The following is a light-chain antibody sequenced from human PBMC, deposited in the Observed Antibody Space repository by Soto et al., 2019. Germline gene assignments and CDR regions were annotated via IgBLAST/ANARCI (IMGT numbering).Light chain of an antibody. Sequence: EIVMTQSPATLSVSPGERATLSCRASQSVSSNLAWYQQKPGQAPRLLIYGASTRATGIPARFSGSGSGTEFTLTISSLQSEDFAVSSCQQYNNWPQTFGQGTKVDIK. CDR2: GAS. CDR1: QSVSSN. J-gene: IGKJ1*01. CDR3: QQYNNWPQT. V-gene: IGKV3-15*01.